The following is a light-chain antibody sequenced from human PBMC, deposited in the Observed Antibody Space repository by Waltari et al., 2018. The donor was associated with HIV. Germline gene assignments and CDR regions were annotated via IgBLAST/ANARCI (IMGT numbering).Light chain of an antibody. Sequence: EIVMTQSPATLSVSPGEKATLSCRASQSISSNLAWYQQKPGQAPRLLIYDASTRVTGIPARFSGSGSGTEFTLTISSLQSEDFAVYYCQQYNKWPPLTFGGGTQVEIK. CDR3: QQYNKWPPLT. J-gene: IGKJ4*01. V-gene: IGKV3-15*01. CDR1: QSISSN. CDR2: DAS.